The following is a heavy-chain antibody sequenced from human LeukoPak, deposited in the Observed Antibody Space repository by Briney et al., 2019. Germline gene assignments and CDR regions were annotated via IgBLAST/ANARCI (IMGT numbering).Heavy chain of an antibody. CDR3: ARDLRDYLAGYYYYGMDV. CDR1: GFTVSSNY. D-gene: IGHD4-17*01. V-gene: IGHV3-30-3*01. Sequence: GGSLRLSCAASGFTVSSNYMTWVRQAPGKGLEWVAVISYDGSNKYYADSVKGRFTISRDNSKNTLYLQMNSLRAEDTAVYYCARDLRDYLAGYYYYGMDVWGQGTTVTVSS. J-gene: IGHJ6*02. CDR2: ISYDGSNK.